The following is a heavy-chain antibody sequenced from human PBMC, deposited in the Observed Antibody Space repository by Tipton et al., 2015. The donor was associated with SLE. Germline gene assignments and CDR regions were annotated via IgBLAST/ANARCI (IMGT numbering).Heavy chain of an antibody. D-gene: IGHD3-3*01. CDR1: GYSISEGYY. CDR3: ARGDDFWSASIDY. CDR2: IYYSGST. J-gene: IGHJ4*02. V-gene: IGHV4-61*08. Sequence: PGLVKPSETLSLNCTVSGYSISEGYYWGWIRQPPGKGLEWIGYIYYSGSTNYNPSLKSRVTISVDASKNQFSLRLSSVTAADTAVYYCARGDDFWSASIDYWGQGTLVTVSS.